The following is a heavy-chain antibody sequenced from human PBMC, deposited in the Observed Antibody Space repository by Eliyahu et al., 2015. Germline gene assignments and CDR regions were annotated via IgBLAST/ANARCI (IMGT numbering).Heavy chain of an antibody. CDR3: ARPMVATGYYYYYGMDV. CDR2: IXYDGSNK. J-gene: IGHJ6*02. CDR1: GFTFSXYA. V-gene: IGHV3-30*01. D-gene: IGHD5-12*01. Sequence: QVQLVESGGGVVQPGRSLRLSCAASGFTFSXYAMHWVRQAPGKGLEWVAVIXYDGSNKYYADSVKGRFTISRDNSKNTLYLQMNSLRAEDTAVYYCARPMVATGYYYYYGMDVWGQGTTVTVSS.